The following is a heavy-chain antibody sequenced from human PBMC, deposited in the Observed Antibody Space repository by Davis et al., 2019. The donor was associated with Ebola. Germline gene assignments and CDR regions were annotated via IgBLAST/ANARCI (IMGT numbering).Heavy chain of an antibody. CDR2: ISTRSRYT. Sequence: PGGSLRLSCAASGFTFSDYYMSWIRQAPGKGLEWISYISTRSRYTNYTDSVKGRFTISRDNAKNSLYLQMNSLRAEDTAVYYCARVPGGCSSTSCSRTYFYYYMDVWGKGTTVTVSS. D-gene: IGHD2-2*01. V-gene: IGHV3-11*06. CDR1: GFTFSDYY. J-gene: IGHJ6*03. CDR3: ARVPGGCSSTSCSRTYFYYYMDV.